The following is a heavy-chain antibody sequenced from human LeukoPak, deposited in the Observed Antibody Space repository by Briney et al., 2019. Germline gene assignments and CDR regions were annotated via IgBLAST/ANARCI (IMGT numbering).Heavy chain of an antibody. D-gene: IGHD4-17*01. V-gene: IGHV3-7*01. CDR1: RFTFSIYW. J-gene: IGHJ3*02. CDR2: IKYDGSEK. Sequence: GGSLRLSCAASRFTFSIYWMSWVRQAPGKGLEWVANIKYDGSEKSYVDSVKGRFTISRDNAKNSLSLQMNSLRAEDTAVYYCARSGTVDAFDIWGQGTTVTVSS. CDR3: ARSGTVDAFDI.